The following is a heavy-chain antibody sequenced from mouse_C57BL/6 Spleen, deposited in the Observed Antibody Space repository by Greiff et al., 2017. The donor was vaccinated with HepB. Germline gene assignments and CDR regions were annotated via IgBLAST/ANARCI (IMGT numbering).Heavy chain of an antibody. J-gene: IGHJ4*01. CDR2: INPGSGGT. Sequence: VQLQQSGAELVRPGTSVKVSCKASGYAFTNYLIEWVKQRPGQGLEWIGVINPGSGGTNYNEKFKGKATLTADKSSSTAYMQLSSLTSEDSAVYFCARSSNYPVYYAMDYWGQGTSVTVSS. CDR1: GYAFTNYL. V-gene: IGHV1-54*01. D-gene: IGHD2-5*01. CDR3: ARSSNYPVYYAMDY.